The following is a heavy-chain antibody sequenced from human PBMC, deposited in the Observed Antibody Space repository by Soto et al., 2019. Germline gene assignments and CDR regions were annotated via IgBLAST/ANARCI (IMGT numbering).Heavy chain of an antibody. V-gene: IGHV3-30*18. CDR3: AKSSPYRSYHYYYGMDV. J-gene: IGHJ6*02. Sequence: PGGSLRLSCAASGFTFSSYGMHWVRQAPGKGLEWVAVISYDGSNKYYADSVKGRFTISRDNSKNTLYLQMNSLRAEDTAVYYCAKSSPYRSYHYYYGMDVWGQGTTVTVSS. CDR1: GFTFSSYG. D-gene: IGHD1-1*01. CDR2: ISYDGSNK.